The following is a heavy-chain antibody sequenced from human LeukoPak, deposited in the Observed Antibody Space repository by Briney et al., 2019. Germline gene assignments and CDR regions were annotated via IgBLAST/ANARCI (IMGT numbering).Heavy chain of an antibody. V-gene: IGHV4-30-2*01. CDR1: GGSISSGGYS. D-gene: IGHD3-10*01. CDR2: IYHSGST. J-gene: IGHJ5*02. Sequence: PSETLSLTCAVSGGSISSGGYSWSRIRQPPGKGLEWIGYIYHSGSTYYNPSLKSRVTISVDRSKNQFSLKLSSVTAADPAVYYCARSGWVRGVIDWFDPWGQGTLVTVSS. CDR3: ARSGWVRGVIDWFDP.